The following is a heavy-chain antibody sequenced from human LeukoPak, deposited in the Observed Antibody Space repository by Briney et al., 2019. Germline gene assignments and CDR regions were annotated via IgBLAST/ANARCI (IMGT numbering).Heavy chain of an antibody. D-gene: IGHD5-18*01. Sequence: GASVKVSCKASGYTFTGYYMHWVRQATGQGLEWMGWINPNSGGTNYAQKFQGRVTMTRDTSISTAYMELSRLRSDDTAVYYCARVRRGYSYGYSDYWGQGTLVTVSS. V-gene: IGHV1-2*02. CDR1: GYTFTGYY. J-gene: IGHJ4*02. CDR3: ARVRRGYSYGYSDY. CDR2: INPNSGGT.